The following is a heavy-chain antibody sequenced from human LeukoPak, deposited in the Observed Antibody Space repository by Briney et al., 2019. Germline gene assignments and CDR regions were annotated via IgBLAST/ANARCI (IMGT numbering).Heavy chain of an antibody. CDR2: INHSGST. V-gene: IGHV4-39*07. CDR1: GGSISSGSYY. J-gene: IGHJ5*02. Sequence: SETLSLTCTVSGGSISSGSYYWSWIRQPPGKGLEWIGEINHSGSTNYNPSLKSRVTISVDTSKNQFSLKLSSVTAADTAVYYCARGRRRGPSNWFDPWGQGTLVTVSS. CDR3: ARGRRRGPSNWFDP. D-gene: IGHD3-10*01.